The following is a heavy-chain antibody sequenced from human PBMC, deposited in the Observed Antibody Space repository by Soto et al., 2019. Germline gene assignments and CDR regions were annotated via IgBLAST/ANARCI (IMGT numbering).Heavy chain of an antibody. V-gene: IGHV4-31*03. J-gene: IGHJ6*02. CDR2: IYNSGTI. CDR3: ARDRGFGMDV. CDR1: GDSISSGNYY. Sequence: QVQLQESGPGLVKPSQTLSLTCTVSGDSISSGNYYWNWIRQHPGKGLEWIGYIYNSGTIRYNPSLYLKGRVSISGDTSKNQFSLNLISVTAADTAVYYCARDRGFGMDVWGQGTTVTVSS.